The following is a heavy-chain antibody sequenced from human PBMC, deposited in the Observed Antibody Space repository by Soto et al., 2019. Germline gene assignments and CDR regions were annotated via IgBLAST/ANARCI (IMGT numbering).Heavy chain of an antibody. CDR2: IYQSEYA. V-gene: IGHV4-30-2*06. D-gene: IGHD3-16*02. CDR1: GGSVTSGGHS. J-gene: IGHJ4*02. Sequence: LQLQESGSGQVKPSQTLSLTCVVSGGSVTSGGHSWSWIRQSPGKGLEWVGSIYQSEYAYYSPSLRSRVAISVDRSNNQVSLRMTSVTAADTAIYYCARGDTRLGELSHDYWGQGTLVTVSS. CDR3: ARGDTRLGELSHDY.